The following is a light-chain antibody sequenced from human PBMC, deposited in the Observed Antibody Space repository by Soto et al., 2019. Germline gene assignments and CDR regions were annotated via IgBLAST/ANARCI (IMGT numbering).Light chain of an antibody. Sequence: EIVLTQSPGALSLSPGERVTLSCRASQSVSSAYLAWYQHKRGQAPRLLIYGASTRATGIPDRFSGSGSGTDFTLTISRLEPEDSAVYYCQQYGSSPTWTFGQGTKVDIK. CDR3: QQYGSSPTWT. V-gene: IGKV3-20*01. J-gene: IGKJ1*01. CDR1: QSVSSAY. CDR2: GAS.